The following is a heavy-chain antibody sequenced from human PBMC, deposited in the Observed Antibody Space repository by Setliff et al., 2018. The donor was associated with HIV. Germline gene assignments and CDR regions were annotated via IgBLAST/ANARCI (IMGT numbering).Heavy chain of an antibody. D-gene: IGHD1-1*01. V-gene: IGHV1-2*02. J-gene: IGHJ4*02. CDR2: ISPSNGDT. CDR1: GYTFSDYF. Sequence: ASVKVSCKASGYTFSDYFIHWVRQAPGQGLEWMAWISPSNGDTTIPRRFRGRVTMTRDTSINTAYLELSGLGSDDTAVYFCARQLSNSLESWGQGTPVTVSS. CDR3: ARQLSNSLES.